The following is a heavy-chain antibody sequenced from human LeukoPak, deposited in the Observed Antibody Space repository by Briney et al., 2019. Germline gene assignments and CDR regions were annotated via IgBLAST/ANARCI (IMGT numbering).Heavy chain of an antibody. CDR3: ARRGYYDSRGYFDY. Sequence: SETLSLTCAVYGGSFSGYYWSWIRQPPGKGLEWIGEINHSGSTNYNPSLKSRVTISVDTSKNQFSLKLSSVTAADTAVYYCARRGYYDSRGYFDYWGQGTLVTVSS. V-gene: IGHV4-34*01. D-gene: IGHD3-22*01. CDR1: GGSFSGYY. J-gene: IGHJ4*02. CDR2: INHSGST.